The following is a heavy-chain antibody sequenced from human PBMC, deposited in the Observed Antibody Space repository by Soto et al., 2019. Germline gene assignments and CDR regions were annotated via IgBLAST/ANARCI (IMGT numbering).Heavy chain of an antibody. CDR1: GITFRNYG. Sequence: LRLSCATSGITFRNYGMHCVRQAPGKGLEWVAVISNDGSNEYYADSVKGRFIISRDNSKNTLFLQMNSLRAEDTAVYYCARDYYKYYDSSGYYRSPAYWGQGTLVTVSS. CDR2: ISNDGSNE. D-gene: IGHD3-22*01. V-gene: IGHV3-30*03. CDR3: ARDYYKYYDSSGYYRSPAY. J-gene: IGHJ4*02.